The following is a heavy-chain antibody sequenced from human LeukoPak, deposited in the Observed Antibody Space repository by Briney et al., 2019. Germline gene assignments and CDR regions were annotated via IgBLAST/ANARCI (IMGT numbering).Heavy chain of an antibody. J-gene: IGHJ2*01. CDR2: ISWNSGSI. Sequence: GGSLRLSCAASGFSFSNYWMHWVRQAPGKGLEWVSGISWNSGSIGYADSVKGRFTISRDNAKNSLYLQMNSLRAEDTALYYCAKVGIRGYWYFDLWGRGTLVTVSS. CDR3: AKVGIRGYWYFDL. V-gene: IGHV3-9*01. D-gene: IGHD1-14*01. CDR1: GFSFSNYW.